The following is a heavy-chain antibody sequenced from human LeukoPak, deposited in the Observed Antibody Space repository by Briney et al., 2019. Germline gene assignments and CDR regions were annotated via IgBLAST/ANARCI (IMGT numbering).Heavy chain of an antibody. J-gene: IGHJ4*02. CDR2: IYTSGST. CDR3: ARSPAVAGMFDY. V-gene: IGHV4-4*09. CDR1: GGSISSYY. D-gene: IGHD6-19*01. Sequence: SETLSLTCTVSGGSISSYYWSWIRQPPGKGLEWIGYIYTSGSTNYNPSLKSRVTISVDTSKNQCSLKLSSVTAADTAVYYCARSPAVAGMFDYWGQGTLVTVSS.